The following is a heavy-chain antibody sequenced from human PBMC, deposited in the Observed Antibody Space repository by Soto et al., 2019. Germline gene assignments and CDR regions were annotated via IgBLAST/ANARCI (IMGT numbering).Heavy chain of an antibody. CDR3: ARGGYYDSSGARNYHYYGMDA. V-gene: IGHV1-18*01. D-gene: IGHD3-22*01. Sequence: QVQLVQSGTEVKKPGASVKVSCKASGYTFTSYGISWVRQAPGQGLEWMGWISPYDDNTNYAQNLQGRVTMTTDTSTRTAYMELRSLRSDDTAVYYCARGGYYDSSGARNYHYYGMDACGQGTTVTVS. J-gene: IGHJ6*02. CDR1: GYTFTSYG. CDR2: ISPYDDNT.